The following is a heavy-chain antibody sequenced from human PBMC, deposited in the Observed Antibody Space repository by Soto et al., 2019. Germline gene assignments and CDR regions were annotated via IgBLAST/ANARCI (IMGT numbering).Heavy chain of an antibody. Sequence: LRLSCAASGFTFTNHWMHWVRQAPGKGLVWVSRITSDGKSKAYAESVKGRFAISRDNAKNTVYLQMNGLTVEDTAVYYCARESGDWPLNWFDPWGQGTLVTVSS. J-gene: IGHJ5*02. D-gene: IGHD2-21*02. CDR3: ARESGDWPLNWFDP. V-gene: IGHV3-74*01. CDR2: ITSDGKSK. CDR1: GFTFTNHW.